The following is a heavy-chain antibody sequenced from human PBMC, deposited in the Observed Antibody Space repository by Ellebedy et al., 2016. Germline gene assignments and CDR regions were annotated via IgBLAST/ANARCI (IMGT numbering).Heavy chain of an antibody. J-gene: IGHJ4*02. CDR1: GFTFDDYA. CDR2: ISWNSGSI. CDR3: AKASVIDYYDSSGYPRAFDY. V-gene: IGHV3-9*01. Sequence: GGSLRLSXAASGFTFDDYAMHWVRQAPGKGLEWVSGISWNSGSIGYADSVKGRFTISRDNAKNSLYLQMNSLRAEDTALYYCAKASVIDYYDSSGYPRAFDYWGQGTLVTVSS. D-gene: IGHD3-22*01.